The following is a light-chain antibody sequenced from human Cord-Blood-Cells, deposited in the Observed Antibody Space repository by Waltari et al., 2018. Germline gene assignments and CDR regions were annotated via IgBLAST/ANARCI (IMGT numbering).Light chain of an antibody. Sequence: DILMTQSPSSLSASVGDRVTITCRASQSISSYLNWYQQKPGKAPKLLIYAASSLQSGVPSRFSCSGSGTDFTLTISSLQPEDFATYYCQQSYSTPYTFGQGTKLEIK. CDR1: QSISSY. CDR2: AAS. V-gene: IGKV1-39*01. CDR3: QQSYSTPYT. J-gene: IGKJ2*01.